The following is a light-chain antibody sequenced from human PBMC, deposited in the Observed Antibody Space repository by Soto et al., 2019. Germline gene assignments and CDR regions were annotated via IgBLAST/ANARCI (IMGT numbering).Light chain of an antibody. V-gene: IGLV2-14*03. CDR3: SSYTISSTVV. CDR2: DVT. CDR1: SSDVGGYNY. Sequence: QSVLTQPASVSGSPGQSITISCTGTSSDVGGYNYVSWYQHHPGKAPKLMIYDVTNRPSGVSNRFSGSKSGNTASLTISGLQAEDEADYYCSSYTISSTVVFGGGTQLTVL. J-gene: IGLJ2*01.